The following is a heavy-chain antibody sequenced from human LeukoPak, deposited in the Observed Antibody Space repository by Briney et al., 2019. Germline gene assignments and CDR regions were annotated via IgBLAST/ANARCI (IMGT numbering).Heavy chain of an antibody. D-gene: IGHD6-13*01. CDR1: GYTFTTYD. Sequence: ASVKVSCKASGYTFTTYDINWVRQATGQGLEGMGWMNPNSGNTGYAQKFQGRVTLTRNTSISTAYMELSSLRSEDTAVYYCTRGAAGILLGTWGQGTLVTVSS. V-gene: IGHV1-8*01. J-gene: IGHJ5*02. CDR3: TRGAAGILLGT. CDR2: MNPNSGNT.